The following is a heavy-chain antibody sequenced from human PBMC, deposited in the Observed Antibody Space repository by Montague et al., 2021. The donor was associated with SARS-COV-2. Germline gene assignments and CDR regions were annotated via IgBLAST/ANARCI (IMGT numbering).Heavy chain of an antibody. V-gene: IGHV4-39*01. CDR3: ARHPNYGDHSLDNWFHP. J-gene: IGHJ5*02. CDR1: GDSTSCPNCY. CDR2: IYNSGTT. D-gene: IGHD4-17*01. Sequence: SETLSLTCTVSGDSTSCPNCYWGWIRQAPGKGLDWIGTIYNSGTTYYNPSLKSRLTISIDTSKNQFSLKLTSVTAADTAVYYCARHPNYGDHSLDNWFHPRGQGTLVTVSS.